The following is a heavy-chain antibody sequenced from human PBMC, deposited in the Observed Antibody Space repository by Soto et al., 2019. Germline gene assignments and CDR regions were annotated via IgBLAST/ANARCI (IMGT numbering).Heavy chain of an antibody. CDR3: ARDSGQRSFDY. J-gene: IGHJ4*02. D-gene: IGHD1-26*01. CDR1: GFTFSSYG. V-gene: IGHV3-33*01. Sequence: QVQLVESGGGVVQPGRSLRLSCAASGFTFSSYGMHWVRQAPGKGLEWVAVIWYDGSNKYYADSVKGRFTISRDNSKNTLYLQMNSLRAEDTAVYYCARDSGQRSFDYWGQGTLVTVSS. CDR2: IWYDGSNK.